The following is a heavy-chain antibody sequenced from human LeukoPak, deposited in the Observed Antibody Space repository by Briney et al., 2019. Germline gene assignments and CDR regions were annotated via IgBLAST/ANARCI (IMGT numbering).Heavy chain of an antibody. CDR1: GFTLSSYA. D-gene: IGHD3-22*01. J-gene: IGHJ4*02. CDR2: ISGSGGST. V-gene: IGHV3-23*01. Sequence: GGSLRLSCAASGFTLSSYAMSWVRQAPGKGLEWVSAISGSGGSTYYADSVKGRFTISRDNSKNTLYLQMNSLRAEDTAVYYCAKHGGGSSGSMGYWGQGTLVTVSS. CDR3: AKHGGGSSGSMGY.